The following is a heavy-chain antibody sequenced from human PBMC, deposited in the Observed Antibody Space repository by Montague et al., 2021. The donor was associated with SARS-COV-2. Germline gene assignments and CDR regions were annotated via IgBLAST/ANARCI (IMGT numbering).Heavy chain of an antibody. J-gene: IGHJ6*02. Sequence: SETLSLTCTVSGGSISSSSYYWGWIRQPPGKELEWIGSIYYSGSTYYNPSLKSRVTISVDTSKNQFSLKLSSVAAADTAVYYCPRLVETYYYYYGMDVWGQGTTVTVSS. CDR3: PRLVETYYYYYGMDV. V-gene: IGHV4-39*01. D-gene: IGHD4-23*01. CDR2: IYYSGST. CDR1: GGSISSSSYY.